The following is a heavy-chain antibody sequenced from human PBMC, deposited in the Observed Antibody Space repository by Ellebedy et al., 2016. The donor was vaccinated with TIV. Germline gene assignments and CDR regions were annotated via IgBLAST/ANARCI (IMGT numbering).Heavy chain of an antibody. CDR3: ARDLGVRGADPRGY. CDR1: GFTFSSYS. D-gene: IGHD3-10*01. CDR2: ISSSSSYI. J-gene: IGHJ4*02. Sequence: GESLKISXAASGFTFSSYSMNWVRQAPGKGLEWVSSISSSSSYIYYADSVKGRFTISRDNAKNSLYLQMNGLRAEDTAVYYCARDLGVRGADPRGYWGQGTLVTVSS. V-gene: IGHV3-21*01.